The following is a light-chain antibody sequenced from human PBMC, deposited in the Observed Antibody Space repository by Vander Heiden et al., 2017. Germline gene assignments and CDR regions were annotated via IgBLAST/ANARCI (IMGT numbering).Light chain of an antibody. CDR1: QSVSSSY. Sequence: ELVLTQSPGTLSLSPGERATLSCRASQSVSSSYLAWYRQKPGQAPRLLIYGASSRATGIPDRFSGSGSGTDFTLTISRLEPEDFAVYYCQQYGNSALTFGGGTKVEIK. CDR2: GAS. CDR3: QQYGNSALT. V-gene: IGKV3-20*01. J-gene: IGKJ4*01.